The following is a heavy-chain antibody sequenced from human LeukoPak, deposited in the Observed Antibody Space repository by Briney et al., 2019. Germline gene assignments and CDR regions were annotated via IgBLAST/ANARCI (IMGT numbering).Heavy chain of an antibody. Sequence: SETLSLTCTVSGGSISSSSYYWGWIRQPPGKGLEWIGYIYYTGSTNYNPSLESRVTISVDTSKKQFSLKPTSVTAADTAVYYCARFVWSGYFLDYWDQGTLVTVSS. CDR2: IYYTGST. D-gene: IGHD3-3*01. CDR1: GGSISSSSYY. J-gene: IGHJ4*02. CDR3: ARFVWSGYFLDY. V-gene: IGHV4-61*05.